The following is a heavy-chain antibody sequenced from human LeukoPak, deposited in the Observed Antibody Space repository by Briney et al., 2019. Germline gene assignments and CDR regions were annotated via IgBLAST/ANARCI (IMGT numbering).Heavy chain of an antibody. CDR1: GFTVSSNY. CDR2: IYSGGST. V-gene: IGHV3-66*01. J-gene: IGHJ4*02. D-gene: IGHD3-10*01. Sequence: GGSLRLSCAASGFTVSSNYMSWVRQAPGKGLEWISVIYSGGSTYYADSVKGRFTISRDNSKNTLYLQMNSLRAEDTAVYYCARSSKGVTDYWGQETLVTVSS. CDR3: ARSSKGVTDY.